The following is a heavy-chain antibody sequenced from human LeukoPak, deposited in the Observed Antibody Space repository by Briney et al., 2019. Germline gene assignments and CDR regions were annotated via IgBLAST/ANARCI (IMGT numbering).Heavy chain of an antibody. CDR3: ARVSLVRGAPDYYFDY. CDR2: IYYSGST. Sequence: SETLSLTCTVSGGSISSYYWSWIRQPPGKGREGSGYIYYSGSTNYNPSLKSRVTVSVDTSKNQFSLRLSSVTAADTAVYYCARVSLVRGAPDYYFDYWGQGTLVTVSS. CDR1: GGSISSYY. D-gene: IGHD3-10*01. V-gene: IGHV4-59*12. J-gene: IGHJ4*02.